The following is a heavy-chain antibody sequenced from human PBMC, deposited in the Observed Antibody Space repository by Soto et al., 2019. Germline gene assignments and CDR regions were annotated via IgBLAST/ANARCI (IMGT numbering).Heavy chain of an antibody. Sequence: EVQLVESGGGLVQPGGSLRLSCAASGFTFSSYSMNWVRQAPGKGLEWVSYISSSSSTIYYADSVKGRFTISRDNAKNSLYLQMTSLRDEDTAVYYCARVRGSYSSGYWGQGTLVTVSS. D-gene: IGHD1-26*01. J-gene: IGHJ4*02. CDR3: ARVRGSYSSGY. CDR1: GFTFSSYS. CDR2: ISSSSSTI. V-gene: IGHV3-48*02.